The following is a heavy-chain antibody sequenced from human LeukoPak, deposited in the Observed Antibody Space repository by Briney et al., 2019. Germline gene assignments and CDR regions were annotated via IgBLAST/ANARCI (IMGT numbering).Heavy chain of an antibody. D-gene: IGHD3-10*01. CDR3: ARGARITMVRGVMVGRDYYYMDV. Sequence: SQTLSLTCAISGDSVSSNSAAWNWIRQSPSRGLEWLGRTYYRSKRYNDYAVSVKSRITINPDTSKNQFSLQLNSVTPEDTAVYYCARGARITMVRGVMVGRDYYYMDVWGKGTTVTISS. CDR1: GDSVSSNSAA. J-gene: IGHJ6*03. V-gene: IGHV6-1*01. CDR2: TYYRSKRYN.